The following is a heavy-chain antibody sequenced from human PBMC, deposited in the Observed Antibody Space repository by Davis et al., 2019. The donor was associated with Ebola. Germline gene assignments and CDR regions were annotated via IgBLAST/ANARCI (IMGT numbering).Heavy chain of an antibody. D-gene: IGHD3-22*01. CDR1: GGTFSSYG. J-gene: IGHJ4*02. Sequence: AASVKVSCKASGGTFSSYGISWVRQAPGQGLEWMGWISAYNGNTNYAQKLQGRVTMTTDTSTSTAYMELRSLRSDDTAVYYCARSVTMIVVVTHFDYWGQGTLVTVSS. CDR3: ARSVTMIVVVTHFDY. CDR2: ISAYNGNT. V-gene: IGHV1-18*01.